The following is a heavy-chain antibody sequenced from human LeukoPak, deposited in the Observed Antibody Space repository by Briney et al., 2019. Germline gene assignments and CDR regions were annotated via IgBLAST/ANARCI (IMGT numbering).Heavy chain of an antibody. CDR2: IYDSGSS. CDR1: GYSISSGYY. V-gene: IGHV4-38-2*02. Sequence: SETLSLTCTVSGYSISSGYYWGWIRQPPGKGLEWIGSIYDSGSSYYNPSLKSRVTLSVDTSKNELSLRLNSVTAADTAVYFCARGVGYDDTLGSYYGFFDYWGQGTLVAVSS. CDR3: ARGVGYDDTLGSYYGFFDY. J-gene: IGHJ4*02. D-gene: IGHD3-22*01.